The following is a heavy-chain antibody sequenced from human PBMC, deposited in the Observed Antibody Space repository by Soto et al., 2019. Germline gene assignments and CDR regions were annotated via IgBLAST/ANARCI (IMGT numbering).Heavy chain of an antibody. D-gene: IGHD3-9*01. V-gene: IGHV4-59*01. CDR3: ARMTYYDFLTGYQTGYYFDY. J-gene: IGHJ4*02. Sequence: QVQLQESGPGLVKPSATLSLTCTVSGVSITTNYCSWIRQPPGKGLEWIGSIYYRGITNYNPSLKSRVTISVDTAKKHFSMRLGSVTAADTAVYYCARMTYYDFLTGYQTGYYFDYWGRGTLVTVS. CDR1: GVSITTNY. CDR2: IYYRGIT.